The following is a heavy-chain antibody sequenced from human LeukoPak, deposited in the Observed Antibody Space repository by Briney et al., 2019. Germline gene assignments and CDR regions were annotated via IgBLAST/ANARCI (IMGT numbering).Heavy chain of an antibody. J-gene: IGHJ4*02. CDR3: TRERPTYYYDSSGLFDY. CDR1: GFSFGYYV. Sequence: GGSLRLSCTASGFSFGYYVMSWVRQAPGKGLEWVGFIRSKAYGGTTEYAASVKGRFTISRDDSKSIAYLQMNSLKTEDTAVYYCTRERPTYYYDSSGLFDYWGQGTLVTVSS. CDR2: IRSKAYGGTT. D-gene: IGHD3-22*01. V-gene: IGHV3-49*04.